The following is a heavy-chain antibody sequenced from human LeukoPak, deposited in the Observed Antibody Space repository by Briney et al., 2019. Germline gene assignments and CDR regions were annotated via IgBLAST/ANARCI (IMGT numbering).Heavy chain of an antibody. CDR3: ARCTTGRTFGSLREIKRSREIDY. J-gene: IGHJ4*02. D-gene: IGHD1-1*01. CDR2: ISSSSSNI. V-gene: IGHV3-21*01. Sequence: GGSLRLSCAASGFTFSSYSMDWVRQAPGKGLEWVSSISSSSSNIYYADSVKGRFTISRDNAKNSLYLQMNSLRVEDTAVYYCARCTTGRTFGSLREIKRSREIDYWGQGTLVTVSS. CDR1: GFTFSSYS.